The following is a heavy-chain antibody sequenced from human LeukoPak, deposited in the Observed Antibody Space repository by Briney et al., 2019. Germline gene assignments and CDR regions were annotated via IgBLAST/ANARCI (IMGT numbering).Heavy chain of an antibody. CDR1: GGSNNNYY. CDR3: ARMYYRSPYYFDY. Sequence: SETLSLTCTVSGGSNNNYYWSWIRQPPGKGLEYIGYIYHSGSTNYNPSLKSRVTISVDTSKNQFSLKLSSVTAADTAVYYCARMYYRSPYYFDYWGQGTLVTVSS. J-gene: IGHJ4*02. D-gene: IGHD3-10*01. V-gene: IGHV4-59*01. CDR2: IYHSGST.